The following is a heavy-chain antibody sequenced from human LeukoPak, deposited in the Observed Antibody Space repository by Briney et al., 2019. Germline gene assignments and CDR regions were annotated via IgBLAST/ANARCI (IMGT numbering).Heavy chain of an antibody. CDR1: GGSISSGGYY. V-gene: IGHV4-31*03. CDR2: IYYSGST. D-gene: IGHD2-15*01. Sequence: NTSETLSLTCTVSGGSISSGGYYWSWIRQHPGKGVEWIGYIYYSGSTNYNPSLKSRVTTSVDTSKNQFSLKLTSVTAADTAVYYCARGVLRKTAFDIWGQGTMVTVSS. J-gene: IGHJ3*02. CDR3: ARGVLRKTAFDI.